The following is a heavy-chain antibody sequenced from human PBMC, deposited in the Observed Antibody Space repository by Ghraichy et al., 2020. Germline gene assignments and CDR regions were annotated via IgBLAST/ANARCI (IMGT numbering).Heavy chain of an antibody. CDR2: IYPGDSDT. J-gene: IGHJ4*02. V-gene: IGHV5-51*01. Sequence: GESLNISCKGSGYSFTSYWIGWVRQMPGKGLEWMGIIYPGDSDTRYSPSFQGQVTISADKSISTAYLQWSSLKASDTAMYYCARVHCSGGSCLPGEHTKFDYWGQGTLVTVSS. CDR1: GYSFTSYW. D-gene: IGHD2-15*01. CDR3: ARVHCSGGSCLPGEHTKFDY.